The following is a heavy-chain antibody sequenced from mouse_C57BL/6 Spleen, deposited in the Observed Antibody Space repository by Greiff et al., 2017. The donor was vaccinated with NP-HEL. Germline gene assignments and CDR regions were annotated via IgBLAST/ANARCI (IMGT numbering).Heavy chain of an antibody. D-gene: IGHD1-1*01. CDR3: ARGPGSSYFDY. J-gene: IGHJ2*01. Sequence: EVQLQQSGPELVKPGASVKISCKASGYTFTDYYMNWVKQSHGKSLEWIGDINPNNGGTSYNQKFKGKATLTVDKSSSTAYMELRSLTSEDSAVYYCARGPGSSYFDYWGQGTTLTVSS. V-gene: IGHV1-26*01. CDR1: GYTFTDYY. CDR2: INPNNGGT.